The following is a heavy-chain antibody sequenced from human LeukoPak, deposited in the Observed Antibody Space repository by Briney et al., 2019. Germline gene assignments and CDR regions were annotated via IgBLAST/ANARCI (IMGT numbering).Heavy chain of an antibody. D-gene: IGHD1-26*01. CDR2: ISNSGGST. CDR1: GFTFSDYA. CDR3: AKTMGAIDPDY. V-gene: IGHV3-23*01. Sequence: GGSLRLSCAASGFTFSDYAMTWVRQAPGKGLEWVSTISNSGGSTYYVDSVKGRFTISRDNSKNTLYLQMNSLRAEDTAVYYCAKTMGAIDPDYWGQGTLVTVSS. J-gene: IGHJ4*02.